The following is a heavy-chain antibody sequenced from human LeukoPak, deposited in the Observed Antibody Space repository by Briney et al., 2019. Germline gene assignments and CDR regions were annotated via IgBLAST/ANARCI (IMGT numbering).Heavy chain of an antibody. V-gene: IGHV3-48*04. J-gene: IGHJ3*02. CDR3: ARDWRDSSGKFPNDAFDI. Sequence: AGGSLRLSCAASGFTFNSYAMTWVRQAPGKGLEWVSYISSSGSTIYYADSVKGRFTISRDNAKNSLYLQMNSLRAEDTAVYYCARDWRDSSGKFPNDAFDIWGQGTMVTVSS. D-gene: IGHD3-22*01. CDR2: ISSSGSTI. CDR1: GFTFNSYA.